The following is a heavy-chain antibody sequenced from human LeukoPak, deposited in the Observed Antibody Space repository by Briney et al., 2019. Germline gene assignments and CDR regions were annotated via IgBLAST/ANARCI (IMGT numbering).Heavy chain of an antibody. V-gene: IGHV3-21*01. J-gene: IGHJ4*02. CDR3: ARDFGAAEVDY. D-gene: IGHD6-13*01. CDR1: GFTFSSYS. Sequence: GGSLRLSCAASGFTFSSYSMNRVRQAPGKGLEWVSSISSSSSYIYYADSVKGRFTISRDNAKNSLYLQMNSLRAEDTAVYYCARDFGAAEVDYWGQGTLVTVSS. CDR2: ISSSSSYI.